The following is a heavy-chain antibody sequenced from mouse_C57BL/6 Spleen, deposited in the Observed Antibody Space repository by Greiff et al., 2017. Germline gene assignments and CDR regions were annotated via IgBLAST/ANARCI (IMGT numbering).Heavy chain of an antibody. D-gene: IGHD4-1*02. J-gene: IGHJ3*01. CDR3: ASNWDGFAY. CDR2: ISYDGSN. Sequence: EVKLVESGPGLVKPSQSLSLTCSVTGYSITSGYYWNWIRQFPGNKLEWMGYISYDGSNNYNPSLKNRISITRDTSKNQFFLKLNSVTTEDTATYYCASNWDGFAYWGQGTLVTVSA. CDR1: GYSITSGYY. V-gene: IGHV3-6*01.